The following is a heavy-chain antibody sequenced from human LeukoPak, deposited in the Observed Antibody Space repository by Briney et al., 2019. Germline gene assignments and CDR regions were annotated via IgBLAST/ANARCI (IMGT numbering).Heavy chain of an antibody. CDR3: AKDAEHSSGWYPGN. D-gene: IGHD6-13*01. V-gene: IGHV3-30*18. Sequence: GRSLRLSCAASGXTFSTYGMHWVRQAPGKGLEWVAVILFDGNNKYYADSVRGRFTISRDNSKNTLYLQMNSLRDEDTAVYYCAKDAEHSSGWYPGNWGQGTLVIVSS. CDR1: GXTFSTYG. J-gene: IGHJ4*02. CDR2: ILFDGNNK.